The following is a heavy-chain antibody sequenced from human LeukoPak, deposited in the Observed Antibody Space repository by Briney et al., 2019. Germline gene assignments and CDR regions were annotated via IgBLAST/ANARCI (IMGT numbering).Heavy chain of an antibody. CDR2: VNPNSGHT. J-gene: IGHJ3*02. V-gene: IGHV1-8*01. CDR3: AKAALTGDAFDI. D-gene: IGHD7-27*01. Sequence: ASVKVSCKASGYTFTSYDINWVRQATGQGLEWMGWVNPNSGHTGYAQKFQGRVTMTRNTSITTAYMELSSLTSEDTAVYYCAKAALTGDAFDIWGQGTMVTVSS. CDR1: GYTFTSYD.